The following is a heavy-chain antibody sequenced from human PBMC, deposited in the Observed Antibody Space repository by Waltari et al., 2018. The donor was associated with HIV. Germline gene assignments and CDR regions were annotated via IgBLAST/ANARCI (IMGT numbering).Heavy chain of an antibody. CDR1: GGSFSGYY. D-gene: IGHD3-22*01. CDR2: INHSGST. CDR3: ARGQIDYYEYYYGMDV. V-gene: IGHV4-34*01. Sequence: QVQLQQWGAGLLKPSETLSLTCAVYGGSFSGYYWSWLRHPPGKGLEWIGEINHSGSTNYNPSLKSRVTISVDTSKNQFSLKLSSVTAADTAVYYCARGQIDYYEYYYGMDVWGQGTTVTVSS. J-gene: IGHJ6*02.